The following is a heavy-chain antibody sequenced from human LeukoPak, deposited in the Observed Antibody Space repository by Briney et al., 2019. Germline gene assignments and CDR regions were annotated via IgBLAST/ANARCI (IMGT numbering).Heavy chain of an antibody. V-gene: IGHV3-11*05. Sequence: LSLTCTVSGGSISSDYWSWIRQPPGKGLEWVSYISSSSSDTDYADSVKGRFTISRDNAKNSLFLQMNSLRAEDTAVYYCARGHHGMEVWGRGTTVTVSS. CDR1: GGSISSDY. J-gene: IGHJ6*02. CDR3: ARGHHGMEV. CDR2: ISSSSSDT.